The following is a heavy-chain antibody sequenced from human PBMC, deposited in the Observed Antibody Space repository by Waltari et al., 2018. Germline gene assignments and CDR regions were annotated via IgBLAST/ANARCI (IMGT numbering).Heavy chain of an antibody. CDR3: ARGVTIFGVVIFFFDY. J-gene: IGHJ4*02. CDR2: INAGNGNT. Sequence: QVQLVQSGAEVKKPGASVKVSCKASGYTFTSYAMHWVRQAPGQRLEWMGWINAGNGNTKYSQGFQGRVTITRDTSASTAYMELSSLRSEDMAVYYCARGVTIFGVVIFFFDYWGQGTLVTVSS. V-gene: IGHV1-3*03. D-gene: IGHD3-3*01. CDR1: GYTFTSYA.